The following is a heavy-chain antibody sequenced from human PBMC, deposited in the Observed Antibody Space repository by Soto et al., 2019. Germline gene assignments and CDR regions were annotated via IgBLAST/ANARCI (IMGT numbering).Heavy chain of an antibody. CDR2: ISYSVTT. CDR1: GDSISSNSNY. Sequence: SETLSLTCTVAGDSISSNSNYWSWIRQPPGEGLEWIGFISYSVTTSYSPSLKSRVAISLDTSKNQFSLSLSSVTAADTAVYYCASLQYHVLTGRNTWFDPWGQGTLVTVSS. V-gene: IGHV4-30-4*01. D-gene: IGHD3-9*01. CDR3: ASLQYHVLTGRNTWFDP. J-gene: IGHJ5*02.